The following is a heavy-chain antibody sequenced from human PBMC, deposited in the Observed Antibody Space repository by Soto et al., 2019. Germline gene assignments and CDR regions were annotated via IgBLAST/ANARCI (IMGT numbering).Heavy chain of an antibody. V-gene: IGHV4-34*10. CDR1: GGSFNGYY. D-gene: IGHD1-20*01. Sequence: PSETLSLTCAVYGGSFNGYYWSWIRQSPGKGLEWIGEITHGGTTTYSPSLKSRITMSLHTPKSQFSLSLRSATAADTATYYCARGTRALITSFFAYWGQGIPVTVSS. J-gene: IGHJ4*02. CDR3: ARGTRALITSFFAY. CDR2: ITHGGTT.